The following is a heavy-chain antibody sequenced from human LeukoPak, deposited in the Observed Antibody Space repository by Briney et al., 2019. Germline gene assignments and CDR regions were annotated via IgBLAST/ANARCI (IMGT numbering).Heavy chain of an antibody. CDR2: IYYSGST. Sequence: SETLSLTCTVSGGSISSYYWSWIRQPPGKGLEWIGYIYYSGSTNYNPSLKSQVTISVDTSKNQFSLKLSSVTAADTAVYYCARGPTRNYFDYWGRGTLVTASS. J-gene: IGHJ4*02. CDR3: ARGPTRNYFDY. CDR1: GGSISSYY. V-gene: IGHV4-59*01.